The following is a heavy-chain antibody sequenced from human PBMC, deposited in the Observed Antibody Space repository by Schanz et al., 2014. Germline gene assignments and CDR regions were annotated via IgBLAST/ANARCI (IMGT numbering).Heavy chain of an antibody. J-gene: IGHJ6*02. D-gene: IGHD2-15*01. V-gene: IGHV3-21*04. Sequence: EVQLVESGGGLVQPGGSLRLSCAASGFTFSSYAMSWVRQAPGKGLEWVSSISSSSSYIYYADSVKGRFTISRDNSENTLYLQMNSLSADDTAVFYCAKGMGYCSGGTCYDYYYYGLDVWGQGTTXTVSS. CDR3: AKGMGYCSGGTCYDYYYYGLDV. CDR2: ISSSSSYI. CDR1: GFTFSSYA.